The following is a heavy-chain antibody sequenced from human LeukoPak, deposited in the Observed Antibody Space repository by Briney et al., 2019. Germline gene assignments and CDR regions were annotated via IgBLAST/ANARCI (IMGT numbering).Heavy chain of an antibody. CDR3: ARGRYYGAGSYLTFDY. J-gene: IGHJ4*02. Sequence: SETLSLTCAVYGGSFSGYYWSWIRHPPEKGLEWNGEINHSGSTNNNPTLKSRVPISVDTSKNQFSLKLSSVTAADPAVYYCARGRYYGAGSYLTFDYWGQGTLVTVSS. CDR1: GGSFSGYY. V-gene: IGHV4-34*01. CDR2: INHSGST. D-gene: IGHD3-10*01.